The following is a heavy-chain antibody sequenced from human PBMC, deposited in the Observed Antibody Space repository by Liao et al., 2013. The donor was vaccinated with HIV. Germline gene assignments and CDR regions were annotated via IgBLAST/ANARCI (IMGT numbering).Heavy chain of an antibody. V-gene: IGHV4-59*08. CDR1: GGSISNYY. D-gene: IGHD1-26*01. J-gene: IGHJ2*01. CDR2: IYYSGSA. Sequence: QVQLQGSGPGLVKPSETLSLSCSVSGGSISNYYWSWIRQPPGKGLEWIGYIYYSGSALYNPSLKSRVSISADTSSNHVSLKLTSVTAADTAVYYCARVQWXPAPNWYSDLWGRGTLVIVSS. CDR3: ARVQWXPAPNWYSDL.